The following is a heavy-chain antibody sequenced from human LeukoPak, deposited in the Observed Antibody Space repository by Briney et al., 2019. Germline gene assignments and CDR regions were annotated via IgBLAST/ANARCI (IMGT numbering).Heavy chain of an antibody. V-gene: IGHV3-30*04. CDR2: ISYDGSNK. D-gene: IGHD6-13*01. J-gene: IGHJ5*02. CDR1: GFTFSSYA. Sequence: GGSLRLSCAASGFTFSSYAMHWVRQAPGKGLEWVAVISYDGSNKYYADSVKGRFTISRDNSKNTLYLQMNSLRAEDTAVYYCARGHSSSPNWFDPWGQGTLVTVSS. CDR3: ARGHSSSPNWFDP.